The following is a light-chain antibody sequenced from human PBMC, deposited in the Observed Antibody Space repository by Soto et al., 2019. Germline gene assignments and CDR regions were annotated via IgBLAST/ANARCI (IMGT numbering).Light chain of an antibody. CDR2: GAS. CDR3: QQXSNWPPIT. V-gene: IGKV3-11*01. Sequence: ETVMTQSPGTLSVSLGERATLSCRASQSVSIHLAWYQQKPGQAPRLLIYGASSRATGIPDTFSGSGSGTDFTLTISRLEPEDFAVYYCQQXSNWPPITFGQGTRLEIK. CDR1: QSVSIH. J-gene: IGKJ5*01.